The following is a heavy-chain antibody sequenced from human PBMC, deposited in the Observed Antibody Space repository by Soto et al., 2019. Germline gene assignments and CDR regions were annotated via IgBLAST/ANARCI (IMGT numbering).Heavy chain of an antibody. D-gene: IGHD3-3*01. V-gene: IGHV1-18*04. Sequence: RASVKVSCKASGYTFTSYGISWVRQAPGQGLEWMGWISAYNGNTNYAQKLQGRVTMTTDTSTSTAYMELRSLRSDDTAVYYCAREGGYDFWSGYKGYYYGMDVWGQGTTVTVSS. CDR1: GYTFTSYG. J-gene: IGHJ6*02. CDR2: ISAYNGNT. CDR3: AREGGYDFWSGYKGYYYGMDV.